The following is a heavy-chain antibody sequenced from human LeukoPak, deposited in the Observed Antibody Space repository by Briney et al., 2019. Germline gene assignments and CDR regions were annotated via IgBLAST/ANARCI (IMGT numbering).Heavy chain of an antibody. CDR3: ARVSRSSWWLQH. D-gene: IGHD6-13*01. V-gene: IGHV4-4*02. CDR2: IYHSGST. J-gene: IGHJ1*01. Sequence: SETLSLTCAVSGGSISSSNWWSWVRQPPGKGLEWIGEIYHSGSTNYNPSLKSRVTISVDTSKNQFSLKLSSVTAADTAVYYCARVSRSSWWLQHWGQGTLVTVSS. CDR1: GGSISSSNW.